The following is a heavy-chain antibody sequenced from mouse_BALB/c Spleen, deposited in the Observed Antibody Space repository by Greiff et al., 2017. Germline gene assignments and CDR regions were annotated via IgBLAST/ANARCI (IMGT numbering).Heavy chain of an antibody. Sequence: QVQLKQSGPGLVAPSQSLSITCTVSGFSLTGYGVNWVRQPPGKGLEWLGMIWGDGSTDYNSALKSRLSISKDNSKSQVFLKMNSLQTDDTARYYCARSYDYGSSPAWLAYWGQGTLVTVSA. V-gene: IGHV2-6-7*01. J-gene: IGHJ3*01. CDR1: GFSLTGYG. CDR2: IWGDGST. D-gene: IGHD1-1*01. CDR3: ARSYDYGSSPAWLAY.